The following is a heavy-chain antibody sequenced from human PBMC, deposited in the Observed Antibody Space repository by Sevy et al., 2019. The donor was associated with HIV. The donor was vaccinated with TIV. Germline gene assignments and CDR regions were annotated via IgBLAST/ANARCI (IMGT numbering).Heavy chain of an antibody. V-gene: IGHV3-53*01. Sequence: GGSLRLSCAVSGFTVSDNYMNWVRQAPGKGLEWVSIIYIAGRTYYADSVRGRFTISRDKAKNTLYLQMNSLRVEDTAVYYCVREDLVLGEDHYYGMDVRGQGTTVTVSS. D-gene: IGHD3-16*01. CDR1: GFTVSDNY. CDR2: IYIAGRT. J-gene: IGHJ6*02. CDR3: VREDLVLGEDHYYGMDV.